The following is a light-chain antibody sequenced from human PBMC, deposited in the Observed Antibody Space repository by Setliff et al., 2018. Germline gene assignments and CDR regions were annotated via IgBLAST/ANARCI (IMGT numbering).Light chain of an antibody. CDR1: SSDVGGYNY. V-gene: IGLV2-8*01. CDR3: SSYAGSNNYV. J-gene: IGLJ1*01. Sequence: QSVLTQPPSASGSPGQSVTISCTGTSSDVGGYNYVSRYQQHPGKAPKLMIYEVSKWPSGVPDRFSGSKSGNTASLTVSGLQAEDEADYYCSSYAGSNNYVFGT. CDR2: EVS.